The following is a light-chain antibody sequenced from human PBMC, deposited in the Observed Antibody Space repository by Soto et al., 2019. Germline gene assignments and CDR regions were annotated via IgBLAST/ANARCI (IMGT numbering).Light chain of an antibody. J-gene: IGLJ3*02. CDR1: SSDVGGYDH. CDR3: SSYTNKDTLL. V-gene: IGLV2-14*03. Sequence: QSVLTQPASVSGSPGQWITISHTGASSDVGGYDHVSWYQQHPGKAPKLIIYDVTVRPSGISRRFSGSKSDNTASLAVSGLQPENEADYYCSSYTNKDTLLFGGGTKLTVL. CDR2: DVT.